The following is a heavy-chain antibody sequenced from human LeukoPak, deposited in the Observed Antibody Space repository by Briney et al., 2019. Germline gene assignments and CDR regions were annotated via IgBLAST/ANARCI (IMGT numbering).Heavy chain of an antibody. CDR1: GFTFSSYS. CDR3: ARVYPRGWYFDL. J-gene: IGHJ2*01. D-gene: IGHD2-8*01. Sequence: GGSLRLSCAASGFTFSSYSMIWVRQAPGKGLEWVSYIVSSSSTICYADSVKGRFTISRDNARNSLYLQMNSLRDEDTAVYYCARVYPRGWYFDLWGRGTLVTVSS. V-gene: IGHV3-48*02. CDR2: IVSSSSTI.